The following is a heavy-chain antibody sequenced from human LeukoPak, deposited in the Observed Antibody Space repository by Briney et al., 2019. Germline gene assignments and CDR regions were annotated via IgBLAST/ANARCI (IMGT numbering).Heavy chain of an antibody. CDR1: GFTFDDYA. Sequence: GGSLRLSCVASGFTFDDYAMHWVRQVPGKGLEWVSSISWNSVHRGYADSVKDRFTISRDNAKNSLSLQMDFLRTEDTALYYCAKDVAYDYAGHIDSWGQGTLVTVSS. J-gene: IGHJ5*01. D-gene: IGHD4-23*01. CDR2: ISWNSVHR. CDR3: AKDVAYDYAGHIDS. V-gene: IGHV3-9*01.